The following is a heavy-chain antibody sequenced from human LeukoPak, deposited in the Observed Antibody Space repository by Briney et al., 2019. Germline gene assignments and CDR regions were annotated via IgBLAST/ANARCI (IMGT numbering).Heavy chain of an antibody. CDR1: GFTFSSHS. CDR3: ARVLGRGYSYGYRY. Sequence: GGSLRLSCAASGFTFSSHSMHWVRQAPGKGLEWVSYISSSSSYTNYADSVKGRFTISRDNAKNSLYLQMNSLRAEDTAVYYCARVLGRGYSYGYRYWGQGTLVTVSS. V-gene: IGHV3-21*05. J-gene: IGHJ4*02. CDR2: ISSSSSYT. D-gene: IGHD5-18*01.